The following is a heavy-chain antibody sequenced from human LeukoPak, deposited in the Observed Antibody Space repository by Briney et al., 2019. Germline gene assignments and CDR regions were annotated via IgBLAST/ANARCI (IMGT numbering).Heavy chain of an antibody. CDR1: GFTFDDYA. CDR2: ISWNSGSI. Sequence: PGRSLRLSCAASGFTFDDYAMHWVRQAPGKGLEWVPGISWNSGSIGYADSVKGRFTISRDNAKNSLYLQMNSLRAEDTAVYYCASAGLDWGKGTTVTVSS. J-gene: IGHJ6*04. CDR3: ASAGLD. V-gene: IGHV3-9*01. D-gene: IGHD4/OR15-4a*01.